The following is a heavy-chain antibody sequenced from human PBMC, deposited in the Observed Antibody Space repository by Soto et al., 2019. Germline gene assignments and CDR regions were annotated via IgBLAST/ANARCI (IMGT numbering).Heavy chain of an antibody. D-gene: IGHD2-21*02. V-gene: IGHV2-5*02. Sequence: QITLKESGPTLVKPTQTLTLTCTFSGFSFTTSGVGVGWIRQPPGKALEWLALILWDDDERYSSSLKSRLTITKDTAKNQVILIMTNMDPVDTATYYCAHRGHDFQDAFDVWGQGTVVTVSS. CDR3: AHRGHDFQDAFDV. CDR2: ILWDDDE. J-gene: IGHJ3*01. CDR1: GFSFTTSGVG.